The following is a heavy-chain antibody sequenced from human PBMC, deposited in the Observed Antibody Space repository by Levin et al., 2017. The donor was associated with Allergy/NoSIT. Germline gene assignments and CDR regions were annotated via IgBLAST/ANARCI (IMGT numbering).Heavy chain of an antibody. V-gene: IGHV4-39*01. D-gene: IGHD3-10*01. CDR3: ARSPRIMIRGLIMAQRGWFDP. CDR2: IYYSGST. J-gene: IGHJ5*02. Sequence: SETLSLTCIVSGGSISSSSYYWGWIRQPPGKGLEWIGNIYYSGSTYYNPSLKSRVTISVDTSKNQFSLKLSSVTAADTAVYYCARSPRIMIRGLIMAQRGWFDPWGQGTLVTVSS. CDR1: GGSISSSSYY.